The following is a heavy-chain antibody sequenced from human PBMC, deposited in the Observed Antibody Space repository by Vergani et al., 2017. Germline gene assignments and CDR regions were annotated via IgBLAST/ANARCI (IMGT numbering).Heavy chain of an antibody. Sequence: QMQLQESGPGLVKASETLSLTCTVPGDSIISRSYYWGWIRQPPGKWLEWIGSIYNSGNGDSSSSLKSRVTISADTSRNQFSLRLTSVTAADTAVYYCASGKYYSDSTSHFRGRYFDVWGRGTLVTVPS. CDR2: IYNSGNG. CDR3: ASGKYYSDSTSHFRGRYFDV. J-gene: IGHJ2*01. CDR1: GDSIISRSYY. V-gene: IGHV4-39*01. D-gene: IGHD3-16*01.